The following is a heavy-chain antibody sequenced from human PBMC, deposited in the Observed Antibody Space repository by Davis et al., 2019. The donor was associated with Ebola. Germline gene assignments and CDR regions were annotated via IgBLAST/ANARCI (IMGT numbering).Heavy chain of an antibody. CDR1: GGTFSSYA. V-gene: IGHV1-69*13. Sequence: SVKVSCKASGGTFSSYAISWVRQAPGQGLEWMGGIIPIFGTANYAQKFQGRVTITADESTSTAYMELSSLRSEDTAVYYCAKDSGGDYRPDYFDYWGQGTLVTVSS. CDR2: IIPIFGTA. D-gene: IGHD4-17*01. J-gene: IGHJ4*02. CDR3: AKDSGGDYRPDYFDY.